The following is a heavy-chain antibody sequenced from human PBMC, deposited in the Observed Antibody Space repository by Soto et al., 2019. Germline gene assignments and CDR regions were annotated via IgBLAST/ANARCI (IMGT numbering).Heavy chain of an antibody. CDR1: GYTFTIYG. CDR2: ISGYNGNT. CDR3: ARVAYYDSSGDYGY. Sequence: QVQLVQSGAEVKKPGASVKVSCKASGYTFTIYGISWVRQAPGQGLEWMGWISGYNGNTDYAQNLQDRVTLTTDASTSSVYMELSSRRSDDTAVYYCARVAYYDSSGDYGYWGQGTLITVSS. V-gene: IGHV1-18*04. D-gene: IGHD3-22*01. J-gene: IGHJ4*02.